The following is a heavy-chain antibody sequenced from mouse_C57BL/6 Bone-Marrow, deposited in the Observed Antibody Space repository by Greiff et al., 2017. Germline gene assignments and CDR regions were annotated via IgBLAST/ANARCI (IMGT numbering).Heavy chain of an antibody. CDR2: IYPRSGNT. V-gene: IGHV1-81*01. D-gene: IGHD2-1*01. CDR3: ARSGGGNYWFAY. CDR1: GYTFTSYG. Sequence: QVQLQQSGAELARPGASVKLSCKASGYTFTSYGISWVKQRTGQGLEWIGEIYPRSGNTYYNEKFKGKATLTADKSSSTAYMELRSLTSEDSAVYFCARSGGGNYWFAYWGQGTLVTVSA. J-gene: IGHJ3*01.